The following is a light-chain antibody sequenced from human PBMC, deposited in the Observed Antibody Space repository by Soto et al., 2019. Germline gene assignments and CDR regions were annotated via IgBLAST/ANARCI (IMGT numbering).Light chain of an antibody. CDR2: DAS. CDR3: QQYNSYPYT. Sequence: DIQMTQSPSTLSASVGDRVTITCRASQSIGSSLAWYQQKPGKAPNLLIYDASSLESGVPSRFSGSGSGTEFTLTISSLQPDDFATYYCQQYNSYPYTFGQGTKVDIK. V-gene: IGKV1-5*01. J-gene: IGKJ2*01. CDR1: QSIGSS.